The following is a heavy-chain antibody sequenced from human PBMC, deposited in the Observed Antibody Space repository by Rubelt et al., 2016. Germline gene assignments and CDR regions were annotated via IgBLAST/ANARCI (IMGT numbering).Heavy chain of an antibody. CDR2: IDHSGRT. D-gene: IGHD3-10*01. Sequence: QVQLQESGPGLVKPSETLSLTCTVSSYSICSGFYWGWVRQPPGKGLAWIGSIDHSGRTYYNPSLTSRVTISVDTSENTLSREVRSVTAADTAVYHCARLVGQFFTYYYFYGMDVWGQGTTVTVSS. CDR3: ARLVGQFFTYYYFYGMDV. J-gene: IGHJ6*02. V-gene: IGHV4-38-2*02. CDR1: SYSICSGFY.